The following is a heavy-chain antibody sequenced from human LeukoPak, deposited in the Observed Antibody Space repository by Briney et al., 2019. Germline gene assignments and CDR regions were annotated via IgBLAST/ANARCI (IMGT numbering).Heavy chain of an antibody. CDR1: GFTFSSYA. CDR3: ARSSSSWLYFDY. CDR2: ISSSGSTI. V-gene: IGHV3-48*04. Sequence: GGSLRLSCAASGFTFSSYAMSWVRQAPGKGLEWVSYISSSGSTIYYADSVKGRFTISRDNAKNSLYLQMNSLRAEDTAVYYCARSSSSWLYFDYWGQGTLVTVSS. D-gene: IGHD6-13*01. J-gene: IGHJ4*02.